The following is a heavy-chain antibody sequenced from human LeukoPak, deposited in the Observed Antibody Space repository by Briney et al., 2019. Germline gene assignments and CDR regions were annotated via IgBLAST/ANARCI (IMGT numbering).Heavy chain of an antibody. CDR2: INPNSGGT. CDR3: ARARRFGESYYFAS. V-gene: IGHV1-2*04. Sequence: ASVKVSCKASGYTFTGYYMHWVRQAPGQGLEWMGWINPNSGGTNYAQKFQGWVTMTRATSIRTAYMELPRMRSDDTALYYCARARRFGESYYFASPGHGTLVTASP. D-gene: IGHD3-10*01. J-gene: IGHJ4*01. CDR1: GYTFTGYY.